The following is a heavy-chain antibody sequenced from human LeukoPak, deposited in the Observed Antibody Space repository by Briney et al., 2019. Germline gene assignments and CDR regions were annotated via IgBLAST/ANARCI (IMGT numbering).Heavy chain of an antibody. D-gene: IGHD4-17*01. J-gene: IGHJ4*02. V-gene: IGHV3-30*04. CDR2: ISYDGSNK. Sequence: PGGSLRLSCAASGFTFSSYAMHWVRQAPGKGLEWVAVISYDGSNKYYADSVKGRFTISRDNSKNTLYLQMNSLRAEDTAVYYCARDQHDYGDYGVDYWGQGTLVTVSS. CDR3: ARDQHDYGDYGVDY. CDR1: GFTFSSYA.